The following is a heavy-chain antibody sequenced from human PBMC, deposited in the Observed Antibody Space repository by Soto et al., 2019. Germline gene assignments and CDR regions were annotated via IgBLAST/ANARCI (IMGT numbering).Heavy chain of an antibody. J-gene: IGHJ6*02. CDR2: IYTSGST. CDR3: ARYDVAATQCGMDV. V-gene: IGHV4-4*07. CDR1: GGSISSYY. Sequence: SETLSLTCTVSGGSISSYYWSWIRQPAGKGLEWIGRIYTSGSTNYNPSLKSRVTMSVDTSKNQFSLKLSSVTAADTAGYYCARYDVAATQCGMDVWGQGTTVTVSS. D-gene: IGHD2-15*01.